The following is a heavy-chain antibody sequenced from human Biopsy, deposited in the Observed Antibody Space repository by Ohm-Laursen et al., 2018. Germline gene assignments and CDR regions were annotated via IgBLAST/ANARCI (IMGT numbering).Heavy chain of an antibody. D-gene: IGHD2-8*01. CDR2: IYVSGST. Sequence: TLSLTCSVSGTSIITYSWSWIRQPAGKGLEWIGRIYVSGSTNYNPSLKSRVTISVDTSKNQFSLKLSSVTAADTAVYYCARGMRYCTNAVCYKSGSGSYYRYYYGMDVWGQGTTVTVSS. CDR1: GTSIITYS. J-gene: IGHJ6*02. V-gene: IGHV4-4*07. CDR3: ARGMRYCTNAVCYKSGSGSYYRYYYGMDV.